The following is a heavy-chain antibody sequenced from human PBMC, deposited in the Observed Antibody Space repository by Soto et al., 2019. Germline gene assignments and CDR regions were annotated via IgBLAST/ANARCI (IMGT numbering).Heavy chain of an antibody. D-gene: IGHD5-12*01. J-gene: IGHJ5*02. CDR1: GYTFTGYY. CDR3: ARDLGDGYKRDWFDP. CDR2: INPNSGGT. V-gene: IGHV1-2*02. Sequence: QVQLVQSGAEVKKPGASVKVSCKASGYTFTGYYMHWVRQAPGQGLEWMGWINPNSGGTNYAQKFQGRVTMTRDTSTSTVYMELSSLRSEDTAVYYCARDLGDGYKRDWFDPWGQGTLVTVSS.